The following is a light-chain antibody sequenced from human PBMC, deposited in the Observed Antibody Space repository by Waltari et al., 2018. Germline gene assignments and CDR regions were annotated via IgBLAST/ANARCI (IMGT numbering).Light chain of an antibody. CDR3: QSWDTDYVV. J-gene: IGLJ2*01. CDR1: KLGDRS. CDR2: QDD. Sequence: GLTQPPSVSVSPGQTATFSCSGDKLGDRSFCWYQQKSGQSPLLVIHQDDKRPSGFPERFSGSKSGNTATLTISGAQPVDEADYYCQSWDTDYVVFGGGTKLTV. V-gene: IGLV3-1*01.